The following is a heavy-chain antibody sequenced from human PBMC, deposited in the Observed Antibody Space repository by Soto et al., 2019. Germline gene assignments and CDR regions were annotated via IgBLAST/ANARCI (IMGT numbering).Heavy chain of an antibody. V-gene: IGHV3-9*01. CDR1: GFTFDDYA. CDR3: ANKAVAGKNYYMEV. Sequence: EVQLVESGGGLVQPGRSLRLSCAASGFTFDDYAMHWVRQAPGKGLEWVSGISRNSGSIGYADSVKGRFTISRDNAKNALCLQMNSRIAEDRALYYCANKAVAGKNYYMEVWGKGTTVTVSS. CDR2: ISRNSGSI. J-gene: IGHJ6*03. D-gene: IGHD6-19*01.